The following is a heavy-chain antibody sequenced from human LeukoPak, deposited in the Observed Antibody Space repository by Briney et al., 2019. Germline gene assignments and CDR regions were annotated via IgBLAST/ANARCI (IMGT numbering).Heavy chain of an antibody. CDR2: IRYDGSNK. J-gene: IGHJ4*02. V-gene: IGHV3-30*02. CDR3: ARTNGWYNALPIFDY. D-gene: IGHD6-19*01. CDR1: GFTFSSYG. Sequence: GGSLRLSCAASGFTFSSYGMHWVRQAPGKGLEWVAFIRYDGSNKYYADSVKGRFTISRDNSKNTLYLQMNSLRAEDTAVYYCARTNGWYNALPIFDYWGQGTLVTVSS.